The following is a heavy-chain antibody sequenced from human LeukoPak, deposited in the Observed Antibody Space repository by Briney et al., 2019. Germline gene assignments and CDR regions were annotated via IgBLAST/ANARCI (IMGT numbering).Heavy chain of an antibody. J-gene: IGHJ4*02. Sequence: PGGSLRLSCAASGFTFSTYNMSWVRQAPGKGLEWVSSISGSSSYIYYADSVKGRFSISRDNAKNSLYLQMNSLRAEDTAVYYCAKGVSQLRGQGTLVTVSS. CDR2: ISGSSSYI. V-gene: IGHV3-21*04. CDR1: GFTFSTYN. CDR3: AKGVSQL. D-gene: IGHD5-18*01.